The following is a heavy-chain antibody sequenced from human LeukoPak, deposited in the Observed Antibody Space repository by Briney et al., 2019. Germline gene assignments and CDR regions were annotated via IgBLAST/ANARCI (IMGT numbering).Heavy chain of an antibody. Sequence: GRSLRLSCAASGFAFNNYGMHWVRQTPGKGLEWLALIWYDGTTKYYADSVKGRFTISRDNPDSTLFLQMSSLRAEDTAVYYCAKDLEKFDTSGFPAYWGQGALVTVSS. V-gene: IGHV3-33*06. J-gene: IGHJ4*02. D-gene: IGHD3-22*01. CDR3: AKDLEKFDTSGFPAY. CDR2: IWYDGTTK. CDR1: GFAFNNYG.